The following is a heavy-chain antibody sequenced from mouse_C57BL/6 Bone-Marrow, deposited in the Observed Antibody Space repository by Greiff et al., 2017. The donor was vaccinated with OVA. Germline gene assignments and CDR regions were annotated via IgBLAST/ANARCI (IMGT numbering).Heavy chain of an antibody. J-gene: IGHJ2*01. D-gene: IGHD1-1*01. V-gene: IGHV1-69*01. CDR1: GYTFTSYW. Sequence: QVQLKESGAELVMPGASVKLSCKASGYTFTSYWMHWVKQRPGQGLEWIGEIDPSDSYTNYNQKFKGKSTLTVDKSSSTAYMQLSSLTSEDSAVYYCARGVGDYWGQGTTLTVSS. CDR2: IDPSDSYT. CDR3: ARGVGDY.